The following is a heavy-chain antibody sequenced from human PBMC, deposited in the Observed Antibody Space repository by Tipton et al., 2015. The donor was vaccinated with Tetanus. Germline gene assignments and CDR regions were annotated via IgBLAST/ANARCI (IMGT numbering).Heavy chain of an antibody. CDR3: ARDDYYDGRGLYYYGLDV. J-gene: IGHJ6*02. D-gene: IGHD3-22*01. V-gene: IGHV4-59*12. CDR2: IYYSGST. CDR1: GGSISSYY. Sequence: GLVKPSETLSLTCTVSGGSISSYYWSWIRQPPGKGLEWIGYIYYSGSTNYNPSLKSRVTISVDTSKNQFSLKVSSVTAADTAVYYCARDDYYDGRGLYYYGLDVWGQGALVTVS.